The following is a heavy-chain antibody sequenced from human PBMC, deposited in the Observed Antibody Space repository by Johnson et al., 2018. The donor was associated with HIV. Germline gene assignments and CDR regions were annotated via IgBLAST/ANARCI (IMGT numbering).Heavy chain of an antibody. D-gene: IGHD6-13*01. CDR3: ARGKGAAAGLDAFDI. J-gene: IGHJ3*02. Sequence: MLLVESGGGVVRPGGSLRLSCAASGFTFDDYGMSWVRQAPGKGLEWVSGINWNGGSTGYADSMKGRFTISRDNARNSLYLQMNSLRAEDKALYFCARGKGAAAGLDAFDIWGQGIMVTVSS. CDR1: GFTFDDYG. V-gene: IGHV3-20*04. CDR2: INWNGGST.